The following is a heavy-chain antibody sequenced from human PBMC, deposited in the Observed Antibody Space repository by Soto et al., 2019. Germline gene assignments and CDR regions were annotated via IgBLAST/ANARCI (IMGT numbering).Heavy chain of an antibody. J-gene: IGHJ4*02. CDR1: GGSISSSSYY. Sequence: QLQLQESGPGLVKPSETLSLTCTVSGGSISSSSYYWGWIRQPPGKGLEWIGSIYYSGSTYYNPSLKSRVTISVDQSKNQFSLKLSSVTAADTAVYYCAHGSGPETGTTFYYFDYWGQGTLVTVSS. CDR2: IYYSGST. CDR3: AHGSGPETGTTFYYFDY. V-gene: IGHV4-39*01. D-gene: IGHD1-1*01.